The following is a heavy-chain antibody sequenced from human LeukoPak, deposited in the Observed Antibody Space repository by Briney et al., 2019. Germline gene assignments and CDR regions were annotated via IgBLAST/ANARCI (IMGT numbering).Heavy chain of an antibody. CDR2: IYYSGST. CDR1: GGSTSSYY. Sequence: SETLSLTCTVSGGSTSSYYWSWIRQPPGKGLEWIGYIYYSGSTNYNPSLKSRVTISVDTSKNQFSLKLSSVTAADTAVYYCARRGYCSGGSCYYYYYMDVWGKGTTVTVSS. J-gene: IGHJ6*03. CDR3: ARRGYCSGGSCYYYYYMDV. V-gene: IGHV4-59*01. D-gene: IGHD2-15*01.